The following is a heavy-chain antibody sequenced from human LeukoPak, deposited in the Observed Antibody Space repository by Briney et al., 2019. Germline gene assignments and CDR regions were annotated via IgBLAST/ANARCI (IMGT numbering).Heavy chain of an antibody. V-gene: IGHV4-4*07. CDR1: GGSISSYY. CDR3: ARDRYDFWSGYSPEYYYYYGMDV. CDR2: IYTSGST. Sequence: SETLSLTCTVSGGSISSYYWSWIRQPAGKGLEWIGRIYTSGSTNYNPSLKSRVTISVDTSKNQFSLKLSSVTAADTAVYYCARDRYDFWSGYSPEYYYYYGMDVWGQGTTVTASS. D-gene: IGHD3-3*01. J-gene: IGHJ6*02.